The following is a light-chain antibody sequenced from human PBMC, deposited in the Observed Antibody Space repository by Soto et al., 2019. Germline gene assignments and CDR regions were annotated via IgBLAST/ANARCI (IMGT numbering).Light chain of an antibody. V-gene: IGLV1-40*01. J-gene: IGLJ1*01. CDR3: QSYDSSLSVRYV. Sequence: SGAPGQRVTISCTGSSSNIGAGYDVHWYQQLPGTAPKLLIYGNSNRPSGVPDRFSGSKSGTSASLAITGLQAEDEADYYCQSYDSSLSVRYVFGTGTKVTVL. CDR1: SSNIGAGYD. CDR2: GNS.